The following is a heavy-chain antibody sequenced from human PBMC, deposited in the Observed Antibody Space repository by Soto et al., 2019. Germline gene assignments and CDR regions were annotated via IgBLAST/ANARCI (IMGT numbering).Heavy chain of an antibody. Sequence: SETLSLTCTVSGGSISSYYWSWIRQPPGKGLEWIGYIYYSGSTNYNPSLKSRVTISVDTSKNQFSLKLSSVTAADTAVYYCARGGGGYCSSTSCYRPPNWFDPWGQGTLVTVSS. CDR2: IYYSGST. CDR3: ARGGGGYCSSTSCYRPPNWFDP. D-gene: IGHD2-2*02. V-gene: IGHV4-59*01. J-gene: IGHJ5*02. CDR1: GGSISSYY.